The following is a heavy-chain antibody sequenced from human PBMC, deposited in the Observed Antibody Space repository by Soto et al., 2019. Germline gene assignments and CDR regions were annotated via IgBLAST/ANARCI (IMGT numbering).Heavy chain of an antibody. CDR2: IIPIFGTA. V-gene: IGHV1-69*13. CDR1: GGTFSSYA. Sequence: SVKVSCKASGGTFSSYAISWVRQAPGQGLEWMGGIIPIFGTANYAQKFQGRVTITADESTSTAYMELSSLRSEDTAVYYCARDRALKTYCGGDCYPPRDAFDIWGQGTMVTVS. D-gene: IGHD2-21*02. J-gene: IGHJ3*02. CDR3: ARDRALKTYCGGDCYPPRDAFDI.